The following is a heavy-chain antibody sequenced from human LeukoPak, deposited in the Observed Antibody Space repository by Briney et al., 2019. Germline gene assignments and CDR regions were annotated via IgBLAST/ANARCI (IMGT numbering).Heavy chain of an antibody. CDR2: FDPEDGET. Sequence: ASVKVSCKVSGYTLTELSMHWVRQAPGKGLEWMGGFDPEDGETIYAQKFQGRVTMTEDTSTDTAYMELSSLRSEDTAVYYCARGQVYDYDILTGYLYWGQGTLVTVSS. CDR1: GYTLTELS. D-gene: IGHD3-9*01. CDR3: ARGQVYDYDILTGYLY. V-gene: IGHV1-24*01. J-gene: IGHJ4*02.